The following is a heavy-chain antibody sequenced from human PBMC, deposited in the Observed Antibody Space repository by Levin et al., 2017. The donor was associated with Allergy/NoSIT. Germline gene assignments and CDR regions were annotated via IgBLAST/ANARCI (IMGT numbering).Heavy chain of an antibody. CDR1: GFTFSSYA. V-gene: IGHV3-30-3*01. CDR3: AREAYDFWSGYFPHLGEGGNWFDP. J-gene: IGHJ5*02. CDR2: ISYDGSNK. D-gene: IGHD3-3*01. Sequence: GGSLRLSCAASGFTFSSYAMHWVRQAPGKGLEWVAVISYDGSNKYYADSVKGRFTISRDNSKNTLYLQMNSLRAEDTAVYYCAREAYDFWSGYFPHLGEGGNWFDPWGQGTLVTVSS.